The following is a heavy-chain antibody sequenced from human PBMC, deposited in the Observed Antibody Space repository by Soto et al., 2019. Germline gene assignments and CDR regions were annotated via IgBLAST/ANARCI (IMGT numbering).Heavy chain of an antibody. CDR2: ISGSGGST. Sequence: AGGSLRLSCAASGFTFSSYAMSWVRQAPGKGLEWVSAISGSGGSTYYADSVKGRFTISRDNSKNTLYLQMNSLRAEDTAVYYCASNAASSARYYYYYGMDVWGQGTTVTVSS. CDR3: ASNAASSARYYYYYGMDV. J-gene: IGHJ6*02. V-gene: IGHV3-23*01. D-gene: IGHD6-25*01. CDR1: GFTFSSYA.